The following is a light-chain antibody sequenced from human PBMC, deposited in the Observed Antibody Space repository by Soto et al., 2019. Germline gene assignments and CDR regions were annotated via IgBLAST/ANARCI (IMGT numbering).Light chain of an antibody. V-gene: IGKV3-15*01. CDR1: QSVSSN. Sequence: EIVMTQSPATLSESPGERATLSCRASQSVSSNLAWYQQNPGQAPRLLIYDASTRATGIPARFSGSGSGTEFTLTISSLQSEDFAVYYCQQYNNWWTFGQGTKVEIK. CDR3: QQYNNWWT. J-gene: IGKJ1*01. CDR2: DAS.